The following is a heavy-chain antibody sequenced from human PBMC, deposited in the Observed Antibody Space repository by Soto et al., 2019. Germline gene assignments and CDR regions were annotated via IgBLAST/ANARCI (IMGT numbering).Heavy chain of an antibody. V-gene: IGHV4-34*01. J-gene: IGHJ3*02. Sequence: QVQLQQWGAGLLKPSETLSLTCAVYGGSFSGYYWSWIRQPPGKGLEWIGEINHSGSPNYNPSLKRRVTISVDKSKNQYSLKVNSVTAADTAVYYCARATRSTITFGGVIVTAVGSFDIWGQATMVTVSS. CDR3: ARATRSTITFGGVIVTAVGSFDI. CDR2: INHSGSP. D-gene: IGHD3-16*02. CDR1: GGSFSGYY.